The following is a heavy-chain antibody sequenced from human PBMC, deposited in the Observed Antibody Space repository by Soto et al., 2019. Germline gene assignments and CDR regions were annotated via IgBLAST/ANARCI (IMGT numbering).Heavy chain of an antibody. D-gene: IGHD6-19*01. Sequence: SETLSLTCTVSGGSISSGDYYWSWIRQPPGKGLEWIGCISYSGSPYYNPSLKSRLTISVATSQNQFSLKVSSVTAADTAVYYCASGIAVTGNGNFDYWGQGTLVTVSS. CDR3: ASGIAVTGNGNFDY. CDR2: ISYSGSP. J-gene: IGHJ4*02. CDR1: GGSISSGDYY. V-gene: IGHV4-30-4*01.